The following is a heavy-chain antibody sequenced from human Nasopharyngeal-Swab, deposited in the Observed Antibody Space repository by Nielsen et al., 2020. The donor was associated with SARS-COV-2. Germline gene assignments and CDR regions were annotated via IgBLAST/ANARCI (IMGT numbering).Heavy chain of an antibody. J-gene: IGHJ4*02. CDR2: ISYDGSNK. CDR3: ARDVGPVEMATMKD. Sequence: GESLEISCAASGFTFSSYAMHWVRQAPGKGLEWVAVISYDGSNKYYADSVKGRFTISRDNSKNTLYLQMNSLRAEDTAVYYCARDVGPVEMATMKDWGQGTLVTVSS. D-gene: IGHD5-24*01. V-gene: IGHV3-30-3*01. CDR1: GFTFSSYA.